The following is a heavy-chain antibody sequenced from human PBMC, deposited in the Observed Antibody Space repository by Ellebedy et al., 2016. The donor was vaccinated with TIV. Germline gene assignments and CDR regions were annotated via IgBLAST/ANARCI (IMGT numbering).Heavy chain of an antibody. CDR2: INTKTGNP. V-gene: IGHV7-4-1*02. Sequence: AASVKVSCKASGYTFTSYGINWVRQAPGQGLEWMGWINTKTGNPTYAQGFTGRFVFSLDTSVSTTYLQISSLKAEDTAVYYCARAREKNGDYSFDYWGQGTLVTVSS. J-gene: IGHJ4*02. D-gene: IGHD2-21*01. CDR1: GYTFTSYG. CDR3: ARAREKNGDYSFDY.